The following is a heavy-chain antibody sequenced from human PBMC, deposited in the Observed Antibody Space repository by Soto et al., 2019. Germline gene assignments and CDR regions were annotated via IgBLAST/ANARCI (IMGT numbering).Heavy chain of an antibody. Sequence: GASVKVSCKASGGTFSSYAISWVRQAPGQGLEWMGGIIPIFGTANYAQKFQGRVTITADESTSTAYMELSSLRSEDTAVYYCARDPAAAGKAPRTHYYYYGMDVWGQGTTVTVS. CDR1: GGTFSSYA. V-gene: IGHV1-69*13. CDR2: IIPIFGTA. J-gene: IGHJ6*02. CDR3: ARDPAAAGKAPRTHYYYYGMDV. D-gene: IGHD6-13*01.